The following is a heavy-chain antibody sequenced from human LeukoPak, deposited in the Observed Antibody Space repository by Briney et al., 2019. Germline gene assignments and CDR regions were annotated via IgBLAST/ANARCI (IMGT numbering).Heavy chain of an antibody. V-gene: IGHV3-9*01. Sequence: GGSLRLSCAASGFTFDDYAMHWVRQAPGKGLEWVSGISWNSGSIGYADPVKGRFTISRDNAKNSLYLQMNSLRAEDTALYYCAKGATIGPLGDYYYYGMDVWGQGTTVTVSS. CDR2: ISWNSGSI. CDR3: AKGATIGPLGDYYYYGMDV. D-gene: IGHD3-16*01. J-gene: IGHJ6*02. CDR1: GFTFDDYA.